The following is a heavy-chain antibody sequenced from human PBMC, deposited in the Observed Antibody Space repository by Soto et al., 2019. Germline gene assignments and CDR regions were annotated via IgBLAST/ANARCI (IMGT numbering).Heavy chain of an antibody. J-gene: IGHJ5*02. CDR3: ARRQQLARPSVWFDP. D-gene: IGHD6-13*01. CDR1: GGSISSGDYY. CDR2: IYYSGST. Sequence: SETLSLTCTVSGGSISSGDYYWSWIRQPPGKGLEWIGYIYYSGSTYYNPSLKSRVTISVDTSKNQFSLKLSSVTAADTAVYYCARRQQLARPSVWFDPWGQGTLVTVSS. V-gene: IGHV4-30-4*01.